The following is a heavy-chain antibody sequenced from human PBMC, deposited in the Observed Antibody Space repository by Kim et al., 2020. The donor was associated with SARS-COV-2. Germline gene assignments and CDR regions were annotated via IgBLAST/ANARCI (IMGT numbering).Heavy chain of an antibody. CDR3: ARGARGYFSSGYFDL. Sequence: GGSLRLSCAASGFTFDDYGMSWVRQAPGKGLEWVSGINWSGGNTGYADSVQGRFTISRDNAKNSLYLQMNSLRAEDTALYYCARGARGYFSSGYFDLWGRRTLVTVSS. V-gene: IGHV3-20*04. CDR1: GFTFDDYG. CDR2: INWSGGNT. J-gene: IGHJ2*01. D-gene: IGHD3-22*01.